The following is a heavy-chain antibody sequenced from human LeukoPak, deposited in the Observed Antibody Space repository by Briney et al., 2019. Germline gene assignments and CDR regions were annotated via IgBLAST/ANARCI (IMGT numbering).Heavy chain of an antibody. CDR1: GGSIRSDH. V-gene: IGHV4-59*12. CDR2: IYSSGST. D-gene: IGHD5-18*01. J-gene: IGHJ4*02. Sequence: SETLSLTCTVCGGSIRSDHWSWIRQPPGKGLQWIGFIYSSGSTNYNPSLKSRVTMSVDTSKNQFSLKLSSVTAADTAVYYCARERTTMVPLDYWGQGTLVTVSS. CDR3: ARERTTMVPLDY.